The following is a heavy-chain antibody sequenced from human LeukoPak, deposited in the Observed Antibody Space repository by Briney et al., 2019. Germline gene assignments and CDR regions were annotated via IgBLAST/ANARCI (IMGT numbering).Heavy chain of an antibody. D-gene: IGHD6-13*01. J-gene: IGHJ5*02. Sequence: ASVKVSCKASGYTFTSNYIHWVRQAPGQGLEWMGMIYPRDGSTSYAQKFQGRVTVTRDTSTSTAYMELRSLRSDDTAVYYCARTHSSSWYRANWFDPWGQGTLVTVSS. CDR1: GYTFTSNY. CDR2: IYPRDGST. CDR3: ARTHSSSWYRANWFDP. V-gene: IGHV1-46*01.